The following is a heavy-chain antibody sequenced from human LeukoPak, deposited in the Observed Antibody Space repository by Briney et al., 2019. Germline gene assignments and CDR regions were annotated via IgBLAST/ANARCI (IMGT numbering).Heavy chain of an antibody. D-gene: IGHD4-23*01. CDR1: GFTFSTYS. CDR2: ISTSSRYI. V-gene: IGHV3-21*04. CDR3: ARHEPVITPSSYYYGMDV. Sequence: GGSLRLSCAASGFTFSTYSMNWVRQAPGKGLEWVSSISTSSRYIYYADSVKGRFTVSRDYAKNSLHLQMNGLRAEDTAVYYCARHEPVITPSSYYYGMDVWGPGTTVIVSS. J-gene: IGHJ6*02.